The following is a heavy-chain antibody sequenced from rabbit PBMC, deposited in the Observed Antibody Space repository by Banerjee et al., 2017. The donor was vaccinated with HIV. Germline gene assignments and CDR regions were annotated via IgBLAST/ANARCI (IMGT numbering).Heavy chain of an antibody. CDR1: GFSFSSTYY. J-gene: IGHJ3*01. CDR2: IYVVSGNT. Sequence: QSLEESGGDLVKPGASLTLTCTASGFSFSSTYYMCWVRQAPGKGLELIACIYVVSGNTWYASWVNGRFTISRSTSLNTVDLKMTSLTAADTATYFCARGADGGGADYGLTRLDLWGQGTLVTVS. V-gene: IGHV1S43*01. D-gene: IGHD2-1*01. CDR3: ARGADGGGADYGLTRLDL.